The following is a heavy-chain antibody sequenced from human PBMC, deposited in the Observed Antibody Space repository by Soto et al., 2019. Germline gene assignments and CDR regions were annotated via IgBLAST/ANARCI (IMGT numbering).Heavy chain of an antibody. V-gene: IGHV1-69*06. CDR1: GSRFSNYV. D-gene: IGHD2-2*02. Sequence: SVKVSCKVSGSRFSNYVISWVRQAPGHGPEWLGRIIPIFNSTKYAQSFQGRVTITADKSTSTASLELSSLRSDDTAVYYCAREGRGKKAGYNGLVSLGYWGQGTLVTVS. CDR2: IIPIFNST. CDR3: AREGRGKKAGYNGLVSLGY. J-gene: IGHJ4*02.